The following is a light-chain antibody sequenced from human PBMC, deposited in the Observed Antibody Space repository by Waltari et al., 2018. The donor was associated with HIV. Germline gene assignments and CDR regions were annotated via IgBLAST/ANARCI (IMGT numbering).Light chain of an antibody. CDR3: QSAHNSHTI. V-gene: IGLV3-25*03. CDR1: ALSRHF. CDR2: QDV. Sequence: SYDLTQAPSVSVTPGQTAKIPCSGDALSRHFVSWYRQKPGQAPMMIIFQDVQRPSGSPARFPASTSGTIATLTISEVQAEDEADYYCQSAHNSHTIFGGGTKLTVL. J-gene: IGLJ2*01.